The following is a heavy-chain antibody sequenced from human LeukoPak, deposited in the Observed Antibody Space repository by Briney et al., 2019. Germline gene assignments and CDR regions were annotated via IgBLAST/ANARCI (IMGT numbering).Heavy chain of an antibody. J-gene: IGHJ4*02. V-gene: IGHV5-51*01. CDR3: ARQYCSGGSCYSDY. D-gene: IGHD2-15*01. CDR1: GYSLTSYW. Sequence: NAGESLQISCKGSGYSLTSYWIGWVRQLPGKGLEWMGIIYPGDSDTRYSPSFQGQVTISADKSISTAYLQWSSLKASDTAMYYCARQYCSGGSCYSDYWGQGTLVTVSS. CDR2: IYPGDSDT.